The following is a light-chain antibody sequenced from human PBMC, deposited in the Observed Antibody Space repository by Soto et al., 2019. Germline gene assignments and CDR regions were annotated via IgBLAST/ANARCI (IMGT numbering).Light chain of an antibody. CDR1: NSNIGAGYD. CDR3: CSYAGSYTWV. CDR2: GNN. J-gene: IGLJ3*02. Sequence: QAVVTQPPSVSGAPGQRVTISCTGSNSNIGAGYDVHWYQQLPRIAPKLLIYGNNIRPSGVPDRFSGSKFATSAYLTISGLQAEDEAEYYCCSYAGSYTWVFGGGTKLTVL. V-gene: IGLV1-40*01.